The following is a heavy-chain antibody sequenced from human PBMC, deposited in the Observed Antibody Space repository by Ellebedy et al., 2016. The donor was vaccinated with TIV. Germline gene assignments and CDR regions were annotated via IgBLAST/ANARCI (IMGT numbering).Heavy chain of an antibody. CDR2: IKGDGSEK. CDR1: DFTFSSYW. J-gene: IGHJ4*02. CDR3: ATDVVPGAKGLGY. Sequence: GESLKISXTASDFTFSSYWMTWVRQAPGMGLEWVANIKGDGSEKHYVDSVRGRFTISRDNAKNLLYLQMNSLRAEDTALYYCATDVVPGAKGLGYWGQGTLVTVSS. D-gene: IGHD2-2*01. V-gene: IGHV3-7*04.